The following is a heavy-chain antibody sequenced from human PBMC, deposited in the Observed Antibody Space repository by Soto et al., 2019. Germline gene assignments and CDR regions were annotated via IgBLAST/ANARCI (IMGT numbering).Heavy chain of an antibody. CDR3: ARITYYYGSGSYYKAPQRDFYYYYYMDV. CDR2: IYYSGST. Sequence: PSETLSLTCTVSGGSISSYYWSWIRQPPGKGLEWIGYIYYSGSTNYNPSLKSRVTISVDTSKNQFSLKLSSVTAADTAVYYCARITYYYGSGSYYKAPQRDFYYYYYMDVWGKGTTVTVSS. D-gene: IGHD3-10*01. CDR1: GGSISSYY. V-gene: IGHV4-59*08. J-gene: IGHJ6*03.